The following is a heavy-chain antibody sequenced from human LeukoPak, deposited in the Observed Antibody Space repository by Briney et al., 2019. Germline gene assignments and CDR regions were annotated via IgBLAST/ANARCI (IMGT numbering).Heavy chain of an antibody. Sequence: GGSLRLSCAASGFTFSSYSMNWVRQAPGKGLEWVSYISSSSSTIYYADSVKGRFTISRDNAKNSLYLQMNSLRAEDTAVYYCAKGGGYSSGWYRGISPNHYFDYWGQGTLVTVSS. D-gene: IGHD6-19*01. J-gene: IGHJ4*02. CDR2: ISSSSSTI. CDR3: AKGGGYSSGWYRGISPNHYFDY. V-gene: IGHV3-48*04. CDR1: GFTFSSYS.